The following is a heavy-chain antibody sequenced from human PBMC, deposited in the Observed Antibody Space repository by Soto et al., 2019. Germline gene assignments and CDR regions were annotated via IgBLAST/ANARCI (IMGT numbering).Heavy chain of an antibody. V-gene: IGHV4-30-2*01. CDR1: GGSISSGGYS. CDR2: IYHSGST. Sequence: SETLSLTCAVSGGSISSGGYSWSWIRQPPGKGLEWIGYIYHSGSTYYNPSLKSRVTISVDRSKNQFSLKLSSVTAADTAVYYCARGIVGATYFDYWGQGTLVTVS. CDR3: ARGIVGATYFDY. D-gene: IGHD1-26*01. J-gene: IGHJ4*02.